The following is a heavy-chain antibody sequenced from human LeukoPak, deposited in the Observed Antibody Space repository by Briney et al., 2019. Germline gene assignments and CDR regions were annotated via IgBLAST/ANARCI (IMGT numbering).Heavy chain of an antibody. V-gene: IGHV1-69*13. Sequence: AASVKVSCKASGGTFSSYAISWVRQAPGQGLEWMGGIIPIFGTANYAQKFQGRVTITADDSTSTAYMELSSLRSEDTAVYYCARLLLGYCSSTSCSFQYFQHWGQGTLVTVSS. D-gene: IGHD2-2*01. CDR1: GGTFSSYA. J-gene: IGHJ1*01. CDR3: ARLLLGYCSSTSCSFQYFQH. CDR2: IIPIFGTA.